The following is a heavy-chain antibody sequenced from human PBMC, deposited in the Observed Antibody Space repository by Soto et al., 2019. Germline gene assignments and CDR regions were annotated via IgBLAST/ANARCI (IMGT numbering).Heavy chain of an antibody. CDR2: VYHTGIT. D-gene: IGHD3-3*01. CDR3: ETDFDYFES. CDR1: VCCFNSGGDS. Sequence: SSSXSLTGTVAVCCFNSGGDSLSWIRQPPGKGLEWIGYVYHTGITSYNPSLKSRVSISMDTSKNQSSLNLDSVTAADTAVYFCETDFDYFESCGQGPLV. J-gene: IGHJ4*02. V-gene: IGHV4-61*08.